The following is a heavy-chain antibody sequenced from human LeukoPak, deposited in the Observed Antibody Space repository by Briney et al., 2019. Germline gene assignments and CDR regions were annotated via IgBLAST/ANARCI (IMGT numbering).Heavy chain of an antibody. J-gene: IGHJ4*02. V-gene: IGHV1-2*04. CDR2: INPNSGGT. CDR3: AREGQQLVPPLDS. D-gene: IGHD6-6*01. Sequence: ASVKVSCKASGYTFTGYYMHWVRQAPGQGLEWMGWINPNSGGTNYAQKFQGWVTMTRDTSISTAYMELSRLRSDDTAVYFCAREGQQLVPPLDSWGQGTLVTVSS. CDR1: GYTFTGYY.